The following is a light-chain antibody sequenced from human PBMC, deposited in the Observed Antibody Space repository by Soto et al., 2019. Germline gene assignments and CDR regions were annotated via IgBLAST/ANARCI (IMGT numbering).Light chain of an antibody. CDR1: QSVSSY. Sequence: EIVWTQSPATLSLSPGERATLSCTASQSVSSYLACYQHKPGQAPRLLIYDASNRATGIPARLSGSGSGTDFTLTISTLKHEDFAVDDCQQRSNWPTTFGQGTTEEIK. V-gene: IGKV3-11*01. CDR2: DAS. CDR3: QQRSNWPTT. J-gene: IGKJ1*01.